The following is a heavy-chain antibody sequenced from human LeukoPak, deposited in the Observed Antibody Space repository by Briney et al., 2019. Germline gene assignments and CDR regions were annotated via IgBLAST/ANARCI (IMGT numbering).Heavy chain of an antibody. CDR1: GFTFSSYA. Sequence: PGRSLRLSCAASGFTFSSYAMHWVRQAPGKGLEWVAVISYDGSNKYYADSVKGRFTISRDNSKNTLYLQMNSLRAEDTAVYYCAGGWETNDYWGQGTLVTVSS. J-gene: IGHJ4*02. V-gene: IGHV3-30-3*01. CDR3: AGGWETNDY. CDR2: ISYDGSNK. D-gene: IGHD1-26*01.